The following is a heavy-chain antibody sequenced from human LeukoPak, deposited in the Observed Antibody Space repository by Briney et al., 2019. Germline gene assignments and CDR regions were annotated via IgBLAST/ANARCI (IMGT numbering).Heavy chain of an antibody. CDR1: GYTFTSYD. CDR2: MNPNSGNT. Sequence: ASVKVSCKASGYTFTSYDINWVRQATGQGLEWMGWMNPNSGNTVYAQNVQGRVTLNRNTSIRTAYMELSSLSSEDTAVYYCARGGSCSSTSCYSYYYGMDVWGQGTTVTVSS. CDR3: ARGGSCSSTSCYSYYYGMDV. J-gene: IGHJ6*02. V-gene: IGHV1-8*01. D-gene: IGHD2-2*01.